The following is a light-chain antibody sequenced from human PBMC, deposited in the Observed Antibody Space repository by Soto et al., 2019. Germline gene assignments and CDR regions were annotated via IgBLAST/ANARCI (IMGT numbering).Light chain of an antibody. CDR3: QSHDGINVI. CDR1: SGGIASSY. J-gene: IGLJ2*01. V-gene: IGLV6-57*04. CDR2: ENN. Sequence: NFMLTQPHSVSESPGKTVTISCTCSSGGIASSYVQWYQQRPGSAPTTVIYENNQRLSGVPDRFSGSIDSSSNSASLTISGLRTEDEADYYCQSHDGINVIFGGGTKVTVL.